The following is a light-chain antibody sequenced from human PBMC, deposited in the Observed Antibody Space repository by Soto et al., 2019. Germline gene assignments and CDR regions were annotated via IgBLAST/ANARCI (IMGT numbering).Light chain of an antibody. CDR3: QQYNNWPLT. CDR1: QSVSSN. CDR2: GAS. Sequence: EIVMTQSPATLSLSPGERATLSCRASQSVSSNLAWYKQKPGQAPRLLIYGASTKATGIPARFSGSGSGTEYTLTISRLQSEDFAVDYCQQYNNWPLTLGGGTKVEIK. J-gene: IGKJ4*01. V-gene: IGKV3-15*01.